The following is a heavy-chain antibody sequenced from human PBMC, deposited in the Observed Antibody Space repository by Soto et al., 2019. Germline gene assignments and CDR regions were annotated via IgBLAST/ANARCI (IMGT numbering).Heavy chain of an antibody. V-gene: IGHV3-66*01. CDR1: GLTVSSNY. Sequence: EVQLVESGGGLVQPGGSLRLSCAASGLTVSSNYMSWVRQAPGKGLEWVSAIYSNGNTYYADSVKGRVTISRDNSKNTVYLQMNSLRPEDTAVYYCARDQPSALYFGMDVWGQGTTVTVSS. CDR3: ARDQPSALYFGMDV. D-gene: IGHD2-15*01. J-gene: IGHJ6*02. CDR2: IYSNGNT.